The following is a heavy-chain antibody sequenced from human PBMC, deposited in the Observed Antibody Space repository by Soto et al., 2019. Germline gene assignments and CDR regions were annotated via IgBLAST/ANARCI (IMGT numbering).Heavy chain of an antibody. CDR3: ARAHPRSNYYAMDV. D-gene: IGHD6-13*01. V-gene: IGHV3-7*01. J-gene: IGHJ6*02. Sequence: EVQLVESGGGLVQPGGSLRLSCVASGFSFRSYWMTWVRQAPGKGLEWVANINQDGSEKYYVDSVKGRFTFSRDNAKNSVYLQMNSLRVEDTAVYYCARAHPRSNYYAMDVWGQGTTVTVSS. CDR2: INQDGSEK. CDR1: GFSFRSYW.